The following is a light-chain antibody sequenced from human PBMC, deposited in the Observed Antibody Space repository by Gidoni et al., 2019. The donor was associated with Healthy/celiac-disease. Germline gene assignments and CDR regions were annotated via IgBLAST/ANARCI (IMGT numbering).Light chain of an antibody. CDR1: SPNIGAGYD. CDR3: QSYDSSLSVGV. Sequence: QSVLTQPPSVSGAPGQRVTISCTRSSPNIGAGYDVHWYQQLPGTAPKLLIYGNSNRPSGVPDRFSGSKSGTSASLAITGLQAEDEADYYCQSYDSSLSVGVFGGGTKLTVL. J-gene: IGLJ3*02. V-gene: IGLV1-40*01. CDR2: GNS.